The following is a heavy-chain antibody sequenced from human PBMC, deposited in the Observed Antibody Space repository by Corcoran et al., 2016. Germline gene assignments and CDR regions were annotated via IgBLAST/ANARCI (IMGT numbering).Heavy chain of an antibody. CDR2: IYHSGST. J-gene: IGHJ4*02. D-gene: IGHD5-12*01. CDR3: ARDRKGGYNFRY. CDR1: GGAISSSNW. Sequence: QVQLQESGPGLVKRSGTLSLTCAVSGGAISSSNWWSWVRQPPGKGLEWIGEIYHSGSTNYNPSLTSRVTITVDKSKNQFSLQLGSVTAADTAVYYCARDRKGGYNFRYWGQGTLVTVSS. V-gene: IGHV4-4*02.